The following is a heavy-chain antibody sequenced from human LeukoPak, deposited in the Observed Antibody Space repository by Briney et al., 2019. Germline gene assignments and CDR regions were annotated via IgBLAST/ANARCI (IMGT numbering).Heavy chain of an antibody. D-gene: IGHD1-1*01. CDR1: GFTFSSYA. V-gene: IGHV3-30*18. CDR2: ISYDGRNK. Sequence: GGSLRLSCAASGFTFSSYAIHWVRQVPGKGLEWVAVISYDGRNKHYVDSVKGRFTISRDNSKNTLYLQMNSLRAEDTAVYYCAKSRSGSANWALQIFDNWGQGTLVTVSS. J-gene: IGHJ4*02. CDR3: AKSRSGSANWALQIFDN.